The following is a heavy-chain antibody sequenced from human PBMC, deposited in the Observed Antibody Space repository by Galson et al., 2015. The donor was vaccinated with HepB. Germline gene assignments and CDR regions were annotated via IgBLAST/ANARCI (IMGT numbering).Heavy chain of an antibody. Sequence: CAISGDSVSSNRAAWNWIRQSPSRGLEWLGRTLYRSKWSIDYAASVRSRIIINPDTSNNQVSLQLNSVTHEDTAVYYCARVGPGRDGYNYGALDIWAQGTMVTVSS. J-gene: IGHJ3*02. CDR1: GDSVSSNRAA. V-gene: IGHV6-1*01. D-gene: IGHD5-24*01. CDR2: TLYRSKWSI. CDR3: ARVGPGRDGYNYGALDI.